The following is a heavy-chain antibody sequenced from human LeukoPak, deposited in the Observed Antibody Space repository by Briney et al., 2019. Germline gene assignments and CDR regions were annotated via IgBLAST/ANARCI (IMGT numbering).Heavy chain of an antibody. CDR1: GFTFSSYA. Sequence: GRSLRLSCAASGFTFSSYAMHWVRQAPGKGLEWVAVISYDGSNKYYADSVKGRFTISRDNSKNTLYLQINSLRAEDTAVYYCAREGALHAFDIWGQGTMVTVSS. J-gene: IGHJ3*02. D-gene: IGHD3-10*01. CDR2: ISYDGSNK. V-gene: IGHV3-30*04. CDR3: AREGALHAFDI.